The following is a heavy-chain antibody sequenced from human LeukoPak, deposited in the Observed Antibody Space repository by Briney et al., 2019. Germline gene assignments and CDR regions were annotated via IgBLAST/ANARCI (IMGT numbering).Heavy chain of an antibody. CDR3: ARFSLRFLEQDY. Sequence: GASVKVSCKASGGTFSSYAISWVRQAPGQGLEWMGGIIPIFGTANYARKFQGRVTITADESTSTAYMELSSLRSEDTAVYYCARFSLRFLEQDYWGQGTLVTVSS. D-gene: IGHD3-3*01. CDR1: GGTFSSYA. J-gene: IGHJ4*02. CDR2: IIPIFGTA. V-gene: IGHV1-69*13.